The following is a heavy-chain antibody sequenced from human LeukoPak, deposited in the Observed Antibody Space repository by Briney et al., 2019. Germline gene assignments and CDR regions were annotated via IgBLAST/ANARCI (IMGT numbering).Heavy chain of an antibody. CDR2: ISGSGGST. CDR1: GFTFSSYG. D-gene: IGHD2-21*02. J-gene: IGHJ4*02. CDR3: AKVTGVVVTNYFDY. Sequence: PGGTLRLSCAASGFTFSSYGMSWVRQAPGKGLEWVSAISGSGGSTYYADSVKGRFTISRDNSKNTLYLRMNSLRAEDTAVYYCAKVTGVVVTNYFDYWGQGTLVTVSS. V-gene: IGHV3-23*01.